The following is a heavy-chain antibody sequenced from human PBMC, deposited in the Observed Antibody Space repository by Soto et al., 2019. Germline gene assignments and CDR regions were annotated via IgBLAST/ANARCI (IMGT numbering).Heavy chain of an antibody. CDR2: ISYDGGNK. CDR3: ASAYGDYYFDY. CDR1: GFTFSTYA. Sequence: QVQLVESGGGVVQPGRSLRLSCAASGFTFSTYAMHWVRQAPGKRLEWVSLISYDGGNKYYADSVKGRFTISRDNSKNTLYLQMNSLRTEDTAVYYCASAYGDYYFDYWGQGTLVTVSS. J-gene: IGHJ4*02. D-gene: IGHD4-17*01. V-gene: IGHV3-30-3*01.